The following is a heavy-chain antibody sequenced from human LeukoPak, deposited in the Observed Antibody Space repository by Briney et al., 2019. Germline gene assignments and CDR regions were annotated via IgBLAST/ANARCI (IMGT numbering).Heavy chain of an antibody. CDR1: GYTFTGYY. J-gene: IGHJ4*02. D-gene: IGHD6-6*01. Sequence: GASVKVSCKASGYTFTGYYMHWVRQAPGQGLEWMGWINPNSGGTNYAQKFQGRVTMTRDTSISTAYMELSRLRSDDTAVYYCARVPTEYSSSGGPDYWGQGTLVTVSS. CDR2: INPNSGGT. CDR3: ARVPTEYSSSGGPDY. V-gene: IGHV1-2*02.